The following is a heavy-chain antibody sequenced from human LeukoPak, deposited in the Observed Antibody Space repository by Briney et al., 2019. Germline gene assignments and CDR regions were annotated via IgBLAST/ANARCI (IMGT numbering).Heavy chain of an antibody. J-gene: IGHJ4*02. CDR2: IKQDGSVA. Sequence: GGSLRLSCVGSGITFSSYWMNWVRQAPGKGLEWVAIIKQDGSVAHYVDSVKGRLTISRDNAKNSLYLQINNLRAEDTAVYYWGGGRGYLIQLWGRGPLVPVSS. V-gene: IGHV3-7*01. CDR1: GITFSSYW. D-gene: IGHD2-15*01. CDR3: GGGRGYLIQL.